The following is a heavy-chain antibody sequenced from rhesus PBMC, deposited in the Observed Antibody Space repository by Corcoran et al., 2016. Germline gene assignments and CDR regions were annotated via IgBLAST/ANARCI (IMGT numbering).Heavy chain of an antibody. CDR3: TRGGDSSGWPFDY. D-gene: IGHD6-31*01. V-gene: IGHV3-16*01. J-gene: IGHJ4*01. CDR2: IKNKADGGTA. CDR1: GFTFSNYW. Sequence: EVQLVESGGGLVQPGGSLRLSCAASGFTFSNYWMHWVRQAPGKGLDWVGRIKNKADGGTAAYAESVKGRFTSAREYSKNTLYLQINSLKTQVTALYYCTRGGDSSGWPFDYWGQGVLVTVSS.